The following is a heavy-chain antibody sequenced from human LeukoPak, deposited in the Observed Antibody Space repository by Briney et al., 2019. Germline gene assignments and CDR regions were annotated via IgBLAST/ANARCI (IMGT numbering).Heavy chain of an antibody. Sequence: GGSLRLSCAASGFTVSSNSMSWVRQAPGKGLEWVSFIYSGTTHYSDSVKGRFTISRDNSKNTLYLQMNSLRAEDTAVYYCARQAGAYSHPYDYWGQGTLVTVSS. V-gene: IGHV3-66*04. CDR3: ARQAGAYSHPYDY. CDR2: IYSGTT. D-gene: IGHD4/OR15-4a*01. CDR1: GFTVSSNS. J-gene: IGHJ4*02.